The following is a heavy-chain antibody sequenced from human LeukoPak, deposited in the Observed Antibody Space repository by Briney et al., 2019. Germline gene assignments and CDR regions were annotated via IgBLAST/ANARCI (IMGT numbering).Heavy chain of an antibody. CDR3: AKDGTHYDFWRY. J-gene: IGHJ4*02. V-gene: IGHV3-23*01. Sequence: GGSLRLSCAASGFTFSSYAMCWVRQAPGKGLEWVSAISGSGGSTYYADSVKGRFTISRDNSKNTLYLQMNSLRAEDTAVYYCAKDGTHYDFWRYWGQGTLVTVSS. CDR2: ISGSGGST. D-gene: IGHD3-3*01. CDR1: GFTFSSYA.